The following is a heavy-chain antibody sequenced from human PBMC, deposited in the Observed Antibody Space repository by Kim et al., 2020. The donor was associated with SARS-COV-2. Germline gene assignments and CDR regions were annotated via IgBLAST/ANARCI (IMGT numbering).Heavy chain of an antibody. CDR1: GVFITSPHYY. CDR3: ARGTWFGELGSIDV. D-gene: IGHD3-10*01. Sequence: SETLSLTCSVSGVFITSPHYYWAWIRQSPGKGLEWVGGIYFSGSSYYPPSLRSRVSVSLDTSKNQFSLNLNSVTAADTAVYYCARGTWFGELGSIDVWG. CDR2: IYFSGSS. V-gene: IGHV4-39*07. J-gene: IGHJ6*02.